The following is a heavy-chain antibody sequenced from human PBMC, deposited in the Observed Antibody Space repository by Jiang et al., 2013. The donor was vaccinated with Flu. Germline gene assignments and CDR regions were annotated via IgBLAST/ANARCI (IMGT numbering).Heavy chain of an antibody. V-gene: IGHV4-39*07. CDR1: GGSIISENSY. CDR3: ASQHWDHGVGSYYMSH. CDR2: IYCGGSS. D-gene: IGHD3-10*01. J-gene: IGHJ4*02. Sequence: GLVKPSETLSLSCTVSGGSIISENSYWGWIRQPPGKGLEWIGSIYCGGSSYYNPSLKSRVIISVDTSKKQFSLKLSSVTAADTAVYYCASQHWDHGVGSYYMSHWGQGTLVTVSS.